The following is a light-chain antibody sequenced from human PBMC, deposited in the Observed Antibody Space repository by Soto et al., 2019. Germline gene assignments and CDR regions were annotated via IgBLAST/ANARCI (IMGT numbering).Light chain of an antibody. J-gene: IGKJ1*01. CDR3: QQYGSSGT. Sequence: EIVLTQSPGTLSLSPGERATLSCRASQSVSKNYLAWYKQKPGQAPRILIYGASNRATGIPDRFSGSGSGTDFTLTISRLEPEDFAVYDCQQYGSSGTFGQGTKVDIK. CDR1: QSVSKNY. CDR2: GAS. V-gene: IGKV3-20*01.